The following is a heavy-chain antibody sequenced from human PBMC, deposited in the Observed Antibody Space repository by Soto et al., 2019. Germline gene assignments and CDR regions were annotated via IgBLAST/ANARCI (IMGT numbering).Heavy chain of an antibody. Sequence: ASVKVSCKVSGYTLTELSMHWVRQAPGKGLEWMGGFDPEDGETIYAQKFQGRVTMTEDTSTDTAYMELSSLRSEDTAVYYCATYFPRSDMTYAFDIWGQGTRVTVPS. CDR1: GYTLTELS. CDR3: ATYFPRSDMTYAFDI. V-gene: IGHV1-24*01. D-gene: IGHD2-21*02. J-gene: IGHJ3*02. CDR2: FDPEDGET.